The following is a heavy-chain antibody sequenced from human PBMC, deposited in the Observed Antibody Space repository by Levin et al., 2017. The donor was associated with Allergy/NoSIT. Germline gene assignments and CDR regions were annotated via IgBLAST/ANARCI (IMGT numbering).Heavy chain of an antibody. CDR3: ARDVGHWDIDF. D-gene: IGHD1/OR15-1a*01. Sequence: GSLRLSCTVSGGSISSSSCYWDWVHQPPGKGLEWIGSICSSGTTQYNPSLMSRVTISVDTSKNQFSLTLTSVAAADTAVYYCARDVGHWDIDFWGQGTLVTVSS. J-gene: IGHJ4*02. CDR1: GGSISSSSCY. V-gene: IGHV4-39*07. CDR2: ICSSGTT.